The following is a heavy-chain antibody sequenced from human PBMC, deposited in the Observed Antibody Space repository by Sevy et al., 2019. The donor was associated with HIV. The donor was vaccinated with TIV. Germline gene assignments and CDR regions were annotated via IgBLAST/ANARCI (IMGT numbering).Heavy chain of an antibody. CDR3: ARFPPQRAFDI. CDR2: VSYDGSNT. Sequence: GGSLRLSCEAFGFAFSDYAMHWVRQVPVKGLEWLAVVSYDGSNTSYADSVKGRFTVSRDNSKNALYLQMNSLRRDDTAVFYCARFPPQRAFDIWGQGTTVTVSS. CDR1: GFAFSDYA. V-gene: IGHV3-30-3*01. J-gene: IGHJ3*02.